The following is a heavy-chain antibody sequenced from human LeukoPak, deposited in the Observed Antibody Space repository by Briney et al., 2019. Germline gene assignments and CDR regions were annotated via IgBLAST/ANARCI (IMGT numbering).Heavy chain of an antibody. J-gene: IGHJ5*02. Sequence: SETLSLTCAVYGGSFSGYYWGWIRQPPGKGLEWIGEINHSGSTNYNPSLKSRVTISVDTSKNQFSLKLSSVTAADTAVYYCARRYCSSTSCYPYNWFAPWGQGTLVTVSS. D-gene: IGHD2-2*01. CDR3: ARRYCSSTSCYPYNWFAP. CDR1: GGSFSGYY. CDR2: INHSGST. V-gene: IGHV4-34*01.